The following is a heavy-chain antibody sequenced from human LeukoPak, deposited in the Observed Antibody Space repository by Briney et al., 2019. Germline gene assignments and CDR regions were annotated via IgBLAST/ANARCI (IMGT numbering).Heavy chain of an antibody. J-gene: IGHJ6*03. Sequence: ASVKVSCKASGGTFSSYAISWVRQAPGQGLEWMGWISAYNGNTNYAQKLQGRVTMTTDTSTSTAYMELRSLRSDDTAVYYCARAVPAARYYYMDVWGKGTTVTISS. D-gene: IGHD2-2*01. CDR1: GGTFSSYA. V-gene: IGHV1-18*01. CDR3: ARAVPAARYYYMDV. CDR2: ISAYNGNT.